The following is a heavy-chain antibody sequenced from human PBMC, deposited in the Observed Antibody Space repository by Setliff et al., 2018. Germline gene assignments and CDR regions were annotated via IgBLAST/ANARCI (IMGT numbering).Heavy chain of an antibody. CDR3: RLWSHNYRNDY. CDR1: DVSISNTTYY. CDR2: VSFFGAS. D-gene: IGHD3-16*01. J-gene: IGHJ4*02. Sequence: PTETLSLTCSVSDVSISNTTYYWAWVRQPPGKGLEWIGTVSFFGASYSNPSLKSRLTMSVDTSKNQFSLKLTSVTAADTAVYYCRLWSHNYRNDYWGQGTLVTVSS. V-gene: IGHV4-39*07.